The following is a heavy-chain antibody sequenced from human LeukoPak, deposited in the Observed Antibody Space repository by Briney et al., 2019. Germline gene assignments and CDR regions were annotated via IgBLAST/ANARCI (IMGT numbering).Heavy chain of an antibody. D-gene: IGHD6-19*01. Sequence: ASVKVSCKASGGTFSSYAISWVRQAPGQGLDWIGRIIPIFGTANYAQKFQGRVTIATDESTSTAYMELSSLRSEDTAVYYCARGRRSSGQTIFDYWGQGTLVTVSS. CDR2: IIPIFGTA. CDR3: ARGRRSSGQTIFDY. CDR1: GGTFSSYA. V-gene: IGHV1-69*05. J-gene: IGHJ4*02.